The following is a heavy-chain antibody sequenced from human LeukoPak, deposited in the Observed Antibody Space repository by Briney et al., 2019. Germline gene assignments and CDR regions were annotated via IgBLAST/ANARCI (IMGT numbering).Heavy chain of an antibody. CDR1: GYTFTSYG. CDR3: ARGEYSSSWYGCFDP. CDR2: ISAYNGNT. Sequence: ASVKVSCKASGYTFTSYGISWVRQAPGQGLEWMGWISAYNGNTNYAQKLQGRVTMTTDTSTSTAYMELRSLRSDDTAVYYCARGEYSSSWYGCFDPWGQGTLVTVSS. J-gene: IGHJ5*02. V-gene: IGHV1-18*01. D-gene: IGHD6-13*01.